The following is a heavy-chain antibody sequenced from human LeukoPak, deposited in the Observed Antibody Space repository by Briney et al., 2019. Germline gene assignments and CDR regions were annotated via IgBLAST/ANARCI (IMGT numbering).Heavy chain of an antibody. CDR1: GFTFDDYA. Sequence: GRSLRLSCAASGFTFDDYAMHWVRQAPGKGLEWVSGISWNSGSIGYADSVKGRFTISRDNAKNSLYLQMNSLRAEDTAVYYCARQNYDGFDYWGQGTLVTVSS. V-gene: IGHV3-9*01. CDR3: ARQNYDGFDY. D-gene: IGHD3-22*01. J-gene: IGHJ4*02. CDR2: ISWNSGSI.